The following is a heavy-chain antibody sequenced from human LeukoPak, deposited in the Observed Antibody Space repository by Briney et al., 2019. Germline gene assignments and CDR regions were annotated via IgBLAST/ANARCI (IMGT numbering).Heavy chain of an antibody. J-gene: IGHJ4*02. Sequence: SVKVSCKASGYTFTGYYIHWVRQAPGQGLEWMGGIIPIFGTANYAQKFQGRVTITADESTSTAYMELSSLRSEDTAVYYCAGGDIVVVPAASGFDYWGQGTLVTVSS. D-gene: IGHD2-2*01. V-gene: IGHV1-69*13. CDR1: GYTFTGYY. CDR3: AGGDIVVVPAASGFDY. CDR2: IIPIFGTA.